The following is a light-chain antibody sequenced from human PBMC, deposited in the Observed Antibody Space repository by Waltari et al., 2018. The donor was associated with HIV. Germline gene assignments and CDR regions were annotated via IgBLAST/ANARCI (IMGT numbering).Light chain of an antibody. Sequence: QSALTQPASVSGSPGQSITISCTGSDSDIGASDYVSWYQKYPDRAPRLLIYEVKKRPSVVSSRFCGSKSANTASLTISGLQLEDEAEFYCASFSRGLTLVVFGGGTHVTVL. CDR2: EVK. CDR1: DSDIGASDY. J-gene: IGLJ2*01. V-gene: IGLV2-14*01. CDR3: ASFSRGLTLVV.